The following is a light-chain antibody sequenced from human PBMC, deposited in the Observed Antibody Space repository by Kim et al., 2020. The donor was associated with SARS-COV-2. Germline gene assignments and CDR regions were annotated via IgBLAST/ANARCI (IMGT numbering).Light chain of an antibody. V-gene: IGLV2-14*03. Sequence: HSITTACTGTSSDVGGYNYVSWYQQHPGKAPKLMIYDVSNRPSGVSNRFSGSKSGNTASLTISGLQAEDEADYYCSSYTSSSTLEVFGTGTKVTVL. CDR2: DVS. CDR1: SSDVGGYNY. CDR3: SSYTSSSTLEV. J-gene: IGLJ1*01.